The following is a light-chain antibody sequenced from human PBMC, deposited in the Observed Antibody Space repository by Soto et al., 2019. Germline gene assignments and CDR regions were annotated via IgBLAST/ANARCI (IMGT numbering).Light chain of an antibody. J-gene: IGKJ5*01. CDR1: QSVSSY. CDR2: GAS. Sequence: EIVLTQSPATLSLSPGERATLSCRPSQSVSSYLAWYQLRPGQAPRLLIYGASTRATGIPDRFSGSGSGTDFSLTIRGLKPEDFAVYYCQQYRMSPNTFGQGTRLEI. V-gene: IGKV3-20*01. CDR3: QQYRMSPNT.